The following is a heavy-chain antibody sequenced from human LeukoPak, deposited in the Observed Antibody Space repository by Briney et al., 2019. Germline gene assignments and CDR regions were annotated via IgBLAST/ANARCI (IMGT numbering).Heavy chain of an antibody. CDR1: GGSISSYY. CDR3: AREGSSSWYALDY. CDR2: IYTSGST. D-gene: IGHD6-13*01. J-gene: IGHJ4*02. V-gene: IGHV4-4*09. Sequence: SETLSLTCTVSGGSISSYYWSWIRQPPGKGLEWIGYIYTSGSTHYNPSLKSLVTISVDTSKSQFSLKLSSVTAADTAVYYCAREGSSSWYALDYWGQGTLVTVSS.